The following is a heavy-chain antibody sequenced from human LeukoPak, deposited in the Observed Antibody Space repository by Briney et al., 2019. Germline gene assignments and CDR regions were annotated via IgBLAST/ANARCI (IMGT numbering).Heavy chain of an antibody. Sequence: PGGSLRLSCSASGFIFSNYWMTGVRQAPGKGLEWVANIKQDGSEKYYVDSVKGRFTISRDNAKKSLYLQMNSLRAEDTAVYFCARDMIILQSWGQGTLVTVSS. CDR2: IKQDGSEK. CDR3: ARDMIILQS. CDR1: GFIFSNYW. J-gene: IGHJ5*02. D-gene: IGHD3-16*01. V-gene: IGHV3-7*04.